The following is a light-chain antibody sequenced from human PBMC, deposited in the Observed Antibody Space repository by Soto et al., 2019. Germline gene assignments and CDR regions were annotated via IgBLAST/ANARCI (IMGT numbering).Light chain of an antibody. V-gene: IGKV3-20*01. Sequence: IVLTQSPGTLSLSPGERATLSCRASQRVSSNYFAWYQQKPGQPPRLLMYRASSRATGIPDRFSGSGSGTDFTLTITRLEPEDFAVYYCHQFVGLPITFGQGTRLEIK. CDR2: RAS. CDR3: HQFVGLPIT. CDR1: QRVSSNY. J-gene: IGKJ5*01.